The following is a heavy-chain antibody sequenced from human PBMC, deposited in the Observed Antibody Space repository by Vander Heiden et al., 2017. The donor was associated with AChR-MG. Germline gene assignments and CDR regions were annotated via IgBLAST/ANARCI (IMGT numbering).Heavy chain of an antibody. J-gene: IGHJ4*02. D-gene: IGHD6-19*01. CDR2: ISYDGSNK. Sequence: QVQLVESGGGVVQPGTSLRLSCAASGFTFSSYAMPWVRQAPGKGLEWVAVISYDGSNKYYADPGKGRFTITRDNSKNTLYLQMNSLRAEDTAVYYCARDPYTDGSGFFDYWGQGTLVTVSS. V-gene: IGHV3-30-3*01. CDR3: ARDPYTDGSGFFDY. CDR1: GFTFSSYA.